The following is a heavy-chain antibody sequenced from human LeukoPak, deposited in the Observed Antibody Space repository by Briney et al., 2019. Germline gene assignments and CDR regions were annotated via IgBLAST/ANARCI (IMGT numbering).Heavy chain of an antibody. J-gene: IGHJ4*02. CDR3: ASARWDF. Sequence: SETLPLTCAVYGGSFSANYWSWVRQPPGKGLEWVGEIYYRGNTNYNPSLKSRVTISVDTSQNQFSLKLISVTAADTAVYYCASARWDFWGQGVLVTVSS. CDR1: GGSFSANY. D-gene: IGHD5-24*01. CDR2: IYYRGNT. V-gene: IGHV4-34*01.